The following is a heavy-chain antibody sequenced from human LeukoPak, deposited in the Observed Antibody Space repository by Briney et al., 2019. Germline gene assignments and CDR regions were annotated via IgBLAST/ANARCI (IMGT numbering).Heavy chain of an antibody. CDR2: ISSTGSSI. CDR3: ARDDVAWNDVHWFDP. Sequence: GGSLRLSCAASGFTFSYYTMSWVRQAPGKGLEWVSSISSTGSSIYYADSVKGRFTISRDNAKNSLYLQMSSLRVEDTAVYYCARDDVAWNDVHWFDPWGQGTMVTVSS. D-gene: IGHD1-1*01. V-gene: IGHV3-21*01. CDR1: GFTFSYYT. J-gene: IGHJ5*02.